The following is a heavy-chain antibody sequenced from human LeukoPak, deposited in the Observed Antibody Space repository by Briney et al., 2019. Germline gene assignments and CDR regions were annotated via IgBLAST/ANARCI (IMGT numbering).Heavy chain of an antibody. CDR3: AKAMSSGYCSSTSCPPHYYYYGMDV. Sequence: GGSLRLSCAASGFTFSSYAMSWVRQAPGKGLEWVSAISGSGGSTYYADSVKGRFTISRDNSKNTLYLQMNSLRAEDTAVYYCAKAMSSGYCSSTSCPPHYYYYGMDVWGQGTTVTASS. CDR2: ISGSGGST. J-gene: IGHJ6*02. CDR1: GFTFSSYA. V-gene: IGHV3-23*01. D-gene: IGHD2-2*01.